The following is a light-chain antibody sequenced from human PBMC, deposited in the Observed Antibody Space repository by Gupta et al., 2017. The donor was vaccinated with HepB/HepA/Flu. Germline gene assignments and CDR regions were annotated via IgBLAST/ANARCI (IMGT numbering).Light chain of an antibody. J-gene: IGLJ1*01. CDR1: DNDIGKFNL. CDR2: EVV. Sequence: QSALPQPASVSGSPGQSITISCTGTDNDIGKFNLVSWYQQYPGKAPKLMIYEVVKRPSGVSTRFSGSKSGNTASLTISGLQAEDETDYYCFSYAGSSSYVFGTGTKVTV. V-gene: IGLV2-23*02. CDR3: FSYAGSSSYV.